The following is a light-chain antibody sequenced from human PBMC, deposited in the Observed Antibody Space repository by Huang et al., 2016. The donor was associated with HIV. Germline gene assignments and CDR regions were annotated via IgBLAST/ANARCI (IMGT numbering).Light chain of an antibody. V-gene: IGKV1-39*01. Sequence: DIQMTQSPSSLSASIGDRVTIACRANQSIGTYLTWYQQRPGMAPNLLIYGTSNLQSGAPSRSSGSGSGTYFSLTITSLQPGDFATYYCQQSYATPRTFGQGTKVEI. CDR2: GTS. CDR3: QQSYATPRT. J-gene: IGKJ1*01. CDR1: QSIGTY.